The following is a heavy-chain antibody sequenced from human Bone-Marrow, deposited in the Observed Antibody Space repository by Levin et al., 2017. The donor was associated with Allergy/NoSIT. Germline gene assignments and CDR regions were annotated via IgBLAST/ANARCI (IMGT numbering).Heavy chain of an antibody. Sequence: GESLKISCAASGFTFSTYAMTWVRQAPGKGLEWVSTITGGDGGTFYADSVKGRFTISRDDSKSTLYLQMYSLRAEDTAVYYCAKGKSAGAVDWFDPWGQGTLVAVSS. CDR1: GFTFSTYA. J-gene: IGHJ5*02. CDR3: AKGKSAGAVDWFDP. V-gene: IGHV3-23*01. CDR2: ITGGDGGT. D-gene: IGHD6-13*01.